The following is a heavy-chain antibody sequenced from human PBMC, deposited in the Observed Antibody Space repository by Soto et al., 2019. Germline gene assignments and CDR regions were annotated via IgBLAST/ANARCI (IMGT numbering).Heavy chain of an antibody. D-gene: IGHD2-2*01. CDR3: ARYCISTSCRMNGYYYYGMDV. CDR1: GGTFSSYA. J-gene: IGHJ6*02. V-gene: IGHV1-69*13. CDR2: IIPIFGTA. Sequence: GASVEVSCKASGGTFSSYAISWVRQAPGQGLEWMGGIIPIFGTANYAQKFQGRVTITADESTSTAYMELSSLRSEDTAVYYCARYCISTSCRMNGYYYYGMDVWGQGTTVTVSS.